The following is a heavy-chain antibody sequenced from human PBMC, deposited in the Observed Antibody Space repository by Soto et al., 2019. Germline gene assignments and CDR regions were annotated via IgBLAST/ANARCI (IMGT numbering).Heavy chain of an antibody. CDR1: GYSFTSYW. J-gene: IGHJ6*02. D-gene: IGHD6-13*01. V-gene: IGHV5-10-1*03. CDR3: ARHAPIAAADHYGMDV. Sequence: EVQLVQSGAEVKKPGESLRISCKGSGYSFTSYWISWVRQMPGKGLEWMGRIDPSDSYTNYSPSFQGHVTISADKSISTAYLQWSSLKASDTAMYYCARHAPIAAADHYGMDVWGQGTTVTVSS. CDR2: IDPSDSYT.